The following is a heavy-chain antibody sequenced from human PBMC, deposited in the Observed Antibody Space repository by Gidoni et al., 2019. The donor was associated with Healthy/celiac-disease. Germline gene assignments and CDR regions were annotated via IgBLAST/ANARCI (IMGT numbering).Heavy chain of an antibody. V-gene: IGHV1-69*01. CDR2: IIPIFGKA. D-gene: IGHD3-3*01. CDR1: VGTFSSYA. Sequence: QVQLVQSVAEVKKPGSSVKVSCKASVGTFSSYAISWVRQAPGQGLEWMGGIIPIFGKANYAQKFQGRVTITADESTSTAYMELSSLRSEDTAVYYCARDRSGGRDWYFDLWGRGTLVTVSS. J-gene: IGHJ2*01. CDR3: ARDRSGGRDWYFDL.